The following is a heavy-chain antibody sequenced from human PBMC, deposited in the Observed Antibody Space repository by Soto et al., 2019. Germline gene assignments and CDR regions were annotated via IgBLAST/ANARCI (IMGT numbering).Heavy chain of an antibody. V-gene: IGHV4-39*01. CDR1: GGSVSSNSYS. J-gene: IGHJ6*02. CDR2: IYSSENT. CDR3: ASRYYYGSGSSYYYYGMDV. Sequence: SETLSLTCTVSGGSVSSNSYSWGWIRQSPGKGLEWIGTIYSSENTYYNPSLLSRVTISVDTSKNEFSLRLSSVTAADTAVYYCASRYYYGSGSSYYYYGMDVWGQGTTVTV. D-gene: IGHD3-10*01.